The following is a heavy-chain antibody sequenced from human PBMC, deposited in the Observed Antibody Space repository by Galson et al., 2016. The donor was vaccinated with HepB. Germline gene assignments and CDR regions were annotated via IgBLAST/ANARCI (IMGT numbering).Heavy chain of an antibody. CDR1: GYSFRNYW. Sequence: QSGAEVTKPGESLKISCKGSGYSFRNYWIGWVRQVPGKGLEWMGIIYPGDSDTSYSPSFQGQVTISADKSISTAYLQWSSLKASDSAIYYCAIPDRDTSMADLWGQGTRVTVSS. CDR3: AIPDRDTSMADL. CDR2: IYPGDSDT. J-gene: IGHJ4*02. D-gene: IGHD5-18*01. V-gene: IGHV5-51*03.